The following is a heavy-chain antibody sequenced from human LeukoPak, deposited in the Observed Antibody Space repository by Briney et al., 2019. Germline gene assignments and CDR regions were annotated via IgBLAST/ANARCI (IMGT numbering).Heavy chain of an antibody. V-gene: IGHV2-70*12. CDR2: IYWDDDK. CDR3: ARNRSGYYSEFDY. D-gene: IGHD5-12*01. J-gene: IGHJ4*02. CDR1: GFSLSSSGMG. Sequence: SGPTLVKPTHTLTLTCSVSGFSLSSSGMGVSWIRQPPGKALDWLAMIYWDDDKYYNTSLKTRLNITKDTPKNQVVLTMTNMDPVDTGTYHCARNRSGYYSEFDYWGQGIPITVSS.